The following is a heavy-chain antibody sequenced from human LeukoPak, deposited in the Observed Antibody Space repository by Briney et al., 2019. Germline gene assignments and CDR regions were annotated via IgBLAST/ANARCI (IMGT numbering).Heavy chain of an antibody. CDR3: ARGGLWFGDQALDY. V-gene: IGHV4-38-2*02. CDR2: IYHSGST. Sequence: SETLSLTCTVSGYSISSGYYWGWIRQPPGKGLEWIGSIYHSGSTYYNPSLKSRVTISVDTSKNQFSLKLSSVTAADTAVYYCARGGLWFGDQALDYWGQGTLVTVSS. CDR1: GYSISSGYY. J-gene: IGHJ4*02. D-gene: IGHD3-10*01.